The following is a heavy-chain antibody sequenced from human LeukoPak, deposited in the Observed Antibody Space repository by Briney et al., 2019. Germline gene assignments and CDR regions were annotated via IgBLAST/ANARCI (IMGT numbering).Heavy chain of an antibody. Sequence: ASVKVSCKTSGYTFTDYYMHWVRQAPGQGLEWMGWINPNSGGTNYAQKFQGRVTMTRDTSISTAYMELSRLRSDDTAVYYCARDRYYYGSGSYSPDYWGQGTLVTVSS. CDR1: GYTFTDYY. V-gene: IGHV1-2*02. CDR3: ARDRYYYGSGSYSPDY. J-gene: IGHJ4*02. CDR2: INPNSGGT. D-gene: IGHD3-10*01.